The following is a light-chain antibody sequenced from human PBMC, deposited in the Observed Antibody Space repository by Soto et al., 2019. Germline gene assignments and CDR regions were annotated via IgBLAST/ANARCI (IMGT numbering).Light chain of an antibody. CDR2: GAS. CDR1: QSVSSNY. CDR3: QQRSNWPPWT. J-gene: IGKJ1*01. V-gene: IGKV3D-20*02. Sequence: EIVLTQSPGTLSLSPGERSTLSCRASQSVSSNYLAWYQQKPGQAPRFLISGASTRATGIPDRFSGSGSGTDFTLTISRLGPEDFAVDYCQQRSNWPPWTFGQGTKVDI.